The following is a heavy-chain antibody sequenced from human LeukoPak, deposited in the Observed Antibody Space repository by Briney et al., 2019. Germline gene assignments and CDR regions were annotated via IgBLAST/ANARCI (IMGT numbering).Heavy chain of an antibody. V-gene: IGHV4-4*07. D-gene: IGHD6-19*01. CDR2: IYYSGST. J-gene: IGHJ6*03. CDR3: ATAVAGTERWSYYMDV. CDR1: GGSISSYY. Sequence: SETLSLTCTVSGGSISSYYWSWIRQPAGKGLEWIGRIYYSGSTYYNPSLKSRVTISVDTSKNQFSLKLSSVTAADTAVYYCATAVAGTERWSYYMDVWGKGTTVTISS.